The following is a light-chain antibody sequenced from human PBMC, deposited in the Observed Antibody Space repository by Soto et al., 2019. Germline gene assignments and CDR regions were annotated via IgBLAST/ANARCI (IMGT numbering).Light chain of an antibody. Sequence: EIVLTQSPGTLSLSPGERATLSCRASQSVSSSYLAWYQQKPGQAPRLLIYGASSRATGIPDRFSGSGSGTEFILTIIRHEPADFAVYYCQQYCSSPRVTFGEGTRLEIK. V-gene: IGKV3-20*01. CDR3: QQYCSSPRVT. CDR2: GAS. CDR1: QSVSSSY. J-gene: IGKJ4*01.